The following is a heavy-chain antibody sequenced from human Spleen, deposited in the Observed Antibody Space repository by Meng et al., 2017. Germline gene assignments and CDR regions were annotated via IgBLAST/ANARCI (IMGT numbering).Heavy chain of an antibody. Sequence: GESLKISCAASGFTFSSYAMHWVRQAPGKGLEWVAVISYDGSNKYYADSVKGRFTISRDNSKNTLYLQMNGLRAEETAVYYCARDRGRRYIDGLAGAGLDPWGQGTLVTVSS. CDR3: ARDRGRRYIDGLAGAGLDP. D-gene: IGHD3-9*01. CDR2: ISYDGSNK. CDR1: GFTFSSYA. J-gene: IGHJ5*02. V-gene: IGHV3-30*04.